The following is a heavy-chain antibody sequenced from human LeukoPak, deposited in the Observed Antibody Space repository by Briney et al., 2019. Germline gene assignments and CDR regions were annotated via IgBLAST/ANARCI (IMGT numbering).Heavy chain of an antibody. CDR1: GFTFSSYA. D-gene: IGHD1/OR15-1a*01. J-gene: IGHJ4*02. V-gene: IGHV3-15*01. CDR3: SAGTGRSDFDY. CDR2: IKSKTDGGTT. Sequence: GGSLRLSCAASGFTFSSYAMSWVRQAPGKGLEWVGRIKSKTDGGTTDYAAPVKGRFTISRDDSKNTLYLQMNSLKIEDTAVCYCSAGTGRSDFDYWGQGTLVTVSS.